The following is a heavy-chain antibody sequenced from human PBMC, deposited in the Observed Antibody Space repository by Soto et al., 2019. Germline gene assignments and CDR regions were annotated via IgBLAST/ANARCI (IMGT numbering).Heavy chain of an antibody. J-gene: IGHJ6*03. Sequence: GGSLRLSCAASGFTVSSNYMSWVRQAPGKGLEWVSVIYSGGSTYYADSVKGRFTISRHNSKNTLYLQMNSLRAEDTAVYYCAAINCSGGSCYSLGARYYMDVWGKGTTVTVSS. CDR2: IYSGGST. V-gene: IGHV3-53*04. D-gene: IGHD2-15*01. CDR1: GFTVSSNY. CDR3: AAINCSGGSCYSLGARYYMDV.